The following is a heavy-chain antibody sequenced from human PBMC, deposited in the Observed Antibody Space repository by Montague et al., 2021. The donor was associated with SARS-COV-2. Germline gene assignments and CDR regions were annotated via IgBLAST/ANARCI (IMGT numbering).Heavy chain of an antibody. CDR1: GYTFISYD. CDR2: MNYNSDNT. Sequence: SVRVSCKASGYTFISYDINWVRQAAGQGLEWMGWMNYNSDNTGFVQKFEGRVTMTRDTSISTAYMELSSLRSEDTAVYYCARAPSRWEVPDQYYMDVWGKGTTVTVSS. J-gene: IGHJ6*03. CDR3: ARAPSRWEVPDQYYMDV. D-gene: IGHD4-23*01. V-gene: IGHV1-8*01.